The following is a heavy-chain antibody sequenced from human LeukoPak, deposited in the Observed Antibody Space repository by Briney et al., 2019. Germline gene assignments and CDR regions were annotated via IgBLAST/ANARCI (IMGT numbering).Heavy chain of an antibody. CDR2: IKQDGSEK. D-gene: IGHD5-18*01. CDR1: GFTLSSYW. CDR3: AREGESAMVSFALDY. Sequence: PGGSLRLSCAASGFTLSSYWMSWVRQAPGKGLEWVAKIKQDGSEKYYVDSVKGRFTISRDNAKNSLYLQMNSLRAEDTAVYYCAREGESAMVSFALDYWGQGTPVTVSS. V-gene: IGHV3-7*01. J-gene: IGHJ4*02.